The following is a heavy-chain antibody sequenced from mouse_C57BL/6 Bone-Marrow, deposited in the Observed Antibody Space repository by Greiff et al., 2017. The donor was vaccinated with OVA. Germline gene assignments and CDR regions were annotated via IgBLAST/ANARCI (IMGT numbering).Heavy chain of an antibody. CDR3: ARGAYYVYLAY. D-gene: IGHD2-2*01. V-gene: IGHV1-74*01. CDR1: GYTFTSYW. J-gene: IGHJ3*01. Sequence: QVQLQQPGAELVKPGASVKVSCKASGYTFTSYWMHWVKQRPGQGLEWIGRIHPSDSDTNYNQKFKGKATLTVDKSSSTAYMQLSSLTSEDSAVYYCARGAYYVYLAYWGQGTLVTVSA. CDR2: IHPSDSDT.